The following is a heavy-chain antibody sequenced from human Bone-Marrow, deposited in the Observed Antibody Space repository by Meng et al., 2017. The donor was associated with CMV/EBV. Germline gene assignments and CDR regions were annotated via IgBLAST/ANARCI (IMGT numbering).Heavy chain of an antibody. D-gene: IGHD1-26*01. CDR2: IKSTTDGGTK. CDR1: GFTFSSYS. J-gene: IGHJ4*02. Sequence: GGSLRLSCAASGFTFSSYSMNWVRQAPGKGLEWVGRIKSTTDGGTKDYAAPVKGRFTISRDDSKNTVHLQMNSLKSEDTAVYYCATTQVGAPDYWGQGTLVTVSS. V-gene: IGHV3-15*01. CDR3: ATTQVGAPDY.